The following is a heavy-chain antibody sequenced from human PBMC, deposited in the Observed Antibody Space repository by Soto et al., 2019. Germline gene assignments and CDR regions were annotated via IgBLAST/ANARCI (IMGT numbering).Heavy chain of an antibody. Sequence: SENLTLTFTFSGGSISSYYCSWIRPLPAKGLEWIGYIYYSGGIKTNPSLKSRVSISVVTSTNHISLRLTSVTAADTAVYYCARAFYDSSAAGVAFDLWGPGTMVTVSS. CDR3: ARAFYDSSAAGVAFDL. J-gene: IGHJ3*01. V-gene: IGHV4-59*01. CDR2: IYYSGGI. D-gene: IGHD3-16*01. CDR1: GGSISSYY.